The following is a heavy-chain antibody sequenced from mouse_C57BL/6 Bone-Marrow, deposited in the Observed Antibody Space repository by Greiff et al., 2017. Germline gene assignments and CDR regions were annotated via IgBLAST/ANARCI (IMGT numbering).Heavy chain of an antibody. D-gene: IGHD1-1*01. V-gene: IGHV14-4*01. CDR2: IDPENGET. Sequence: KQRPGQGLGGIGWIDPENGETEYASKFQGKATITADTSSNTAYLQLSSLTSEDTAVYYCTNPVVADFDYWGQGTTLTVSS. J-gene: IGHJ2*01. CDR3: TNPVVADFDY.